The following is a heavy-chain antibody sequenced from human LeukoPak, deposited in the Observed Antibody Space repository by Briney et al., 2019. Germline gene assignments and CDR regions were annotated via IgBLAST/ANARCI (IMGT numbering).Heavy chain of an antibody. D-gene: IGHD2-15*01. Sequence: GRSLRLSCAASGFTFDDYAMHWVRQAPGKGLEWVSGISWNSGSIGYADSVKGRFTISRDNAKNTLYLQMNSLRAEDTAVYYCATSTYCSGGSCYSRTFQYWGQGTLVTVSS. V-gene: IGHV3-9*01. CDR2: ISWNSGSI. CDR1: GFTFDDYA. J-gene: IGHJ4*02. CDR3: ATSTYCSGGSCYSRTFQY.